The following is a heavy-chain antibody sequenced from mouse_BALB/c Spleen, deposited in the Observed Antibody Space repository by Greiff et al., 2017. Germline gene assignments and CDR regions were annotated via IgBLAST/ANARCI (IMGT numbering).Heavy chain of an antibody. V-gene: IGHV5-17*02. CDR1: GFTFSSFG. D-gene: IGHD3-2*01. CDR2: IGSGSSTI. CDR3: ARRGVGLDSSGYLDAMDY. J-gene: IGHJ4*01. Sequence: EVMLVESGGGLVQPGGSRKLSCAASGFTFSSFGMHWVRQAPEKGLEWVAYIGSGSSTIYYADTVKGRFTISRDNPKNTLFLQMTSLRSEDTAMYYCARRGVGLDSSGYLDAMDYWGQGTSVTVSS.